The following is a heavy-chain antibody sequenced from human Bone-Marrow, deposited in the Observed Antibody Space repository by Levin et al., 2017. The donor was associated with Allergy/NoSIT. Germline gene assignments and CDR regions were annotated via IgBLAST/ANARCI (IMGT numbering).Heavy chain of an antibody. CDR2: ITGSGTST. V-gene: IGHV3-23*01. CDR3: AKDRDPSSVGASLDS. CDR1: GFNFRNYA. Sequence: PGGSLRLSCTASGFNFRNYAMTWVRQAPGKGLEWVSTITGSGTSTYIADSLKGRFAISRDNSKNTVFLEVNSLRPDDTAVYFCAKDRDPSSVGASLDSWGQGTLVTVSS. D-gene: IGHD2-15*01. J-gene: IGHJ4*02.